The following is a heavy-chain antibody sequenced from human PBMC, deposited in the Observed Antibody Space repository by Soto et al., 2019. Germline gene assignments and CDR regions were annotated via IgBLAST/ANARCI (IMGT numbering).Heavy chain of an antibody. CDR2: IYYSGST. D-gene: IGHD6-19*01. CDR1: GVSISTCY. CDR3: ATYVPDKLAVAGSSDGFDT. J-gene: IGHJ3*02. V-gene: IGHV4-59*01. Sequence: SETLSLTSPVSGVSISTCYWIWIRQPPGKGLEWIADIYYSGSTNYSPSLKSRVTISVDTSNNQFSLNLSSVTAADTVVYFCATYVPDKLAVAGSSDGFDTWGQRTMVTVSS.